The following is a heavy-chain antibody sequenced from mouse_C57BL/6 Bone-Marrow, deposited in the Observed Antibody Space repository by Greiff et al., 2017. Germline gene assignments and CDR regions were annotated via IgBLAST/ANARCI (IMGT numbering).Heavy chain of an antibody. V-gene: IGHV14-2*01. CDR3: ARRGECGYGYFGV. D-gene: IGHD2-14*01. Sequence: EVQLQQSGAELVKPGASVKLSCTASGFNIKDYYMHWVKQRTEQGLEWIGRIDPEDGETKYAPKFQGKATIPADTSSNTAYLQLSSLTSADSAVYLCARRGECGYGYFGVWHTETAVTV. CDR1: GFNIKDYY. J-gene: IGHJ1*03. CDR2: IDPEDGET.